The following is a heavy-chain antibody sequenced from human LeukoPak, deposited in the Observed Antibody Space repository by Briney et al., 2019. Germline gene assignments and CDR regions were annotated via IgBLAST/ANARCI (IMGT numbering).Heavy chain of an antibody. D-gene: IGHD6-19*01. J-gene: IGHJ4*02. Sequence: GGSLRLSCAASRFTFSSDAMSWVRQAPGKGLEWVSAISGSGGSTYYADSVKGRFTISRDNSKNTLYLQMNSLRAEDTAVYYCAKDLGIAVAGYNFDYWGQGTLVTVSS. V-gene: IGHV3-23*01. CDR2: ISGSGGST. CDR3: AKDLGIAVAGYNFDY. CDR1: RFTFSSDA.